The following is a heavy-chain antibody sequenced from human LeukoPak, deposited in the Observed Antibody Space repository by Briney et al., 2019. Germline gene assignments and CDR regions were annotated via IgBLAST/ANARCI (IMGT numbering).Heavy chain of an antibody. CDR2: IRYDGSNK. J-gene: IGHJ6*03. Sequence: PGRSLRLSCAAAGFTFSSYGMHWVRQAPGKGLEWVAFIRYDGSNKYYADSVKGRFTISSDNSKNTLYLQMNSLRAEDTAVYYCAKGSPRAYYYYYMDVWGKGTTVTVSS. V-gene: IGHV3-30*02. CDR3: AKGSPRAYYYYYMDV. CDR1: GFTFSSYG.